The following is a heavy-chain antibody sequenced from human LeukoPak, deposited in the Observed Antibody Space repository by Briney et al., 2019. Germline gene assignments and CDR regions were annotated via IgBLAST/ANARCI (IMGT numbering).Heavy chain of an antibody. D-gene: IGHD3-22*01. CDR3: AKEVPYTGDGTGYYYPRYFDY. V-gene: IGHV3-23*01. J-gene: IGHJ4*02. CDR2: ISNSGNTT. CDR1: GFTFSTYA. Sequence: GGSLRLSCATSGFTFSTYAMNWVRRAPGKGLEWVSAISNSGNTTYYADSVKGRFTISRDKSKNTLYLQMISLRAEDTAVYYCAKEVPYTGDGTGYYYPRYFDYWGQGTLVTVSS.